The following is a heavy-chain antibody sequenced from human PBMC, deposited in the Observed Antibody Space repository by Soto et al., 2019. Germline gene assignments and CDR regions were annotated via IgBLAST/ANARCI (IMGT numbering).Heavy chain of an antibody. D-gene: IGHD1-26*01. V-gene: IGHV5-51*01. CDR1: GYSFITYW. J-gene: IGHJ6*02. CDR2: IYPGDSDT. CDR3: SRRSGSYRSYRLDV. Sequence: GESLKISCKGSGYSFITYWIGWVRQMPGKGLEWMGIIYPGDSDTRYSPSFQGQVTISDDKSISTAYLQWSSLKASDTAVYYCSRRSGSYRSYRLDVWGQGTTVTVSS.